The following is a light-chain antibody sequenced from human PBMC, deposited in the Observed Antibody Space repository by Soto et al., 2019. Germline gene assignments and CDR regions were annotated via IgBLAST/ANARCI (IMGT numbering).Light chain of an antibody. Sequence: IQLTESPSSLSASVGNRGTIACRASQDISSYLGWYQQKPGKAPKLPIYAASTSHSGVPSRFSGSGSGTEFTLTICSLQSEDFATYYCQHLNTYPSTFGGGTKVDI. J-gene: IGKJ4*01. V-gene: IGKV1-9*01. CDR2: AAS. CDR3: QHLNTYPST. CDR1: QDISSY.